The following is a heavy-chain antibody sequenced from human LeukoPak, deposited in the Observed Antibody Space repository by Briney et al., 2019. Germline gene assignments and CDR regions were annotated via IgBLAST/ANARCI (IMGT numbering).Heavy chain of an antibody. CDR1: GFTFNNYA. V-gene: IGHV3-23*01. D-gene: IGHD1-26*01. Sequence: PGGSLRLSCAASGFTFNNYAMFWVRQAPGKGLEWVSAISGSADTTYYADSVKGRFTISRDNSKNTLFLQMNSLRAKDTAVYYCAKGVVGDTSPNSLDYWGQGTLVTVSS. CDR2: ISGSADTT. J-gene: IGHJ4*02. CDR3: AKGVVGDTSPNSLDY.